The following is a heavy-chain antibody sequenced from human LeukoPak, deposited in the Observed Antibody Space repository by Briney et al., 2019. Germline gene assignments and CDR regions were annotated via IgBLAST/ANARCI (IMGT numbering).Heavy chain of an antibody. CDR1: GFTFSSYS. V-gene: IGHV3-48*04. Sequence: GGSLRLSCAASGFTFSSYSMNCVHQAPGKALEGCSYISSSRSTIYYADSVKGRFTISRDNAKNSLYLNMSSLRAEDMDVYYCERDTASRNWVGLFDNWGQGTLVTVSS. CDR2: ISSSRSTI. D-gene: IGHD6-13*01. CDR3: ERDTASRNWVGLFDN. J-gene: IGHJ4*02.